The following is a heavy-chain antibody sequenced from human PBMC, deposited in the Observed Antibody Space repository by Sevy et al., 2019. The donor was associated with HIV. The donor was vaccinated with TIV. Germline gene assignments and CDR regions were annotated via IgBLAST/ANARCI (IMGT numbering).Heavy chain of an antibody. CDR3: AREDGSRQYFQY. D-gene: IGHD6-13*01. J-gene: IGHJ1*01. CDR2: ISNSGSII. V-gene: IGHV3-48*03. CDR1: GFTFSSYE. Sequence: GGSLRLSCVASGFTFSSYEMNWVRQAPGKGLEGVSHISNSGSIIYYEDSVKGRFTISRDNAKNSLYLQMNSLRAEDTAVYYCAREDGSRQYFQYWGQGTLVTVSS.